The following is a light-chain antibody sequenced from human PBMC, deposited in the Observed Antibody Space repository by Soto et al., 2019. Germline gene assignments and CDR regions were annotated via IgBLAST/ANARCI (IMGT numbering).Light chain of an antibody. CDR1: QSVSGRY. Sequence: EVGLTQSPGTLSLSPGERATLSCRASQSVSGRYLAWYQQKPDQAPRLLIYGASSRATGIPDRFSGSGSGTDFTLTISRLEPEDFAVYYCQQYGISPRTFGQGTKVDI. V-gene: IGKV3-20*01. CDR3: QQYGISPRT. CDR2: GAS. J-gene: IGKJ1*01.